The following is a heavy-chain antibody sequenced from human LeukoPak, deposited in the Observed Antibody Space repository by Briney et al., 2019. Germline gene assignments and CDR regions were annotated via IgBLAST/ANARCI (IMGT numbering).Heavy chain of an antibody. V-gene: IGHV4-31*03. J-gene: IGHJ3*02. CDR3: ARVPDIVVVPAAIHDAFDI. Sequence: PSQTQSLTCTVSGGSISSGGYYWSWIRKHPGKGLGWFGFIYYSGSTFYNPSLNSRVTISVDTSKNQFSLKLSCETAADTAVYYCARVPDIVVVPAAIHDAFDIWGQGTMVTVSS. CDR1: GGSISSGGYY. D-gene: IGHD2-2*02. CDR2: IYYSGST.